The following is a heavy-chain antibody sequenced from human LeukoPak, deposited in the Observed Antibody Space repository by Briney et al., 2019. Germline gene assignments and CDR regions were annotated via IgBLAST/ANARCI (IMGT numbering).Heavy chain of an antibody. D-gene: IGHD3-22*01. Sequence: GASVKVSCKASGYIFSSYAISWVRQAPGQGLEWMGWISSYGNTYYAKKLQDRVSMTTHTSTSTAYMELSSLRSEDTAVYYCASLEDYYDSSGYYSPGGYWGQGTLVTVSS. CDR1: GYIFSSYA. V-gene: IGHV1-18*01. CDR2: ISSYGNT. J-gene: IGHJ4*02. CDR3: ASLEDYYDSSGYYSPGGY.